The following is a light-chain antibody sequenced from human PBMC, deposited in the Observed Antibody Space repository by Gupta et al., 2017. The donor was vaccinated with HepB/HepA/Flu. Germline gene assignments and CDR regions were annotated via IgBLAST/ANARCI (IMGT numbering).Light chain of an antibody. CDR1: QGISSW. CDR3: HQANSFPSIT. V-gene: IGKV1D-12*01. CDR2: AAS. J-gene: IGKJ5*01. Sequence: DIQMTQSPSSVSASVGDRVTITCRASQGISSWLAWYQQKPGKAPKLLIYAASSWQSGVPSRFSGSGYGKDVTITSSSRQQEDFATYYCHQANSFPSITFGQGTLMEIK.